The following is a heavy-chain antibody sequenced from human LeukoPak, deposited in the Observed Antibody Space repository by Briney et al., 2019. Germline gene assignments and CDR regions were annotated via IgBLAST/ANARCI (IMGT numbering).Heavy chain of an antibody. D-gene: IGHD3-3*01. V-gene: IGHV3-23*01. CDR3: AKDGGDFWSDQPYAFDI. CDR1: GFTFSSYA. CDR2: ISGSGGST. J-gene: IGHJ3*02. Sequence: PGGSKRLSCAASGFTFSSYAMSWVRQAPGKGLEWVSAISGSGGSTYYADSVKGRFTISRDNSKNTLYLQMNSLRAEDTAVYYCAKDGGDFWSDQPYAFDIWGQGTMVTVSS.